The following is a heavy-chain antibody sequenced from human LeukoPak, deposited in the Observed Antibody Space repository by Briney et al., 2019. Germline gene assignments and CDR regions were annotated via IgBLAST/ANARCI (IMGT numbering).Heavy chain of an antibody. Sequence: GGSLRLSCAASGFTFSDYYMSWMRQAPGKGLEWVSYISSSGGPIYYADSVKGRFTSSRDNAKNSLYLQMNRLRAEDTAVYYCARAMAAWGVAFDIWGQGTMVTVSS. V-gene: IGHV3-11*04. CDR3: ARAMAAWGVAFDI. J-gene: IGHJ3*02. D-gene: IGHD3-16*01. CDR2: ISSSGGPI. CDR1: GFTFSDYY.